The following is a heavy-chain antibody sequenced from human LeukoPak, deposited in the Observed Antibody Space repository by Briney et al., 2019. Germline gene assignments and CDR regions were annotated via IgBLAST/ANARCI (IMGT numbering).Heavy chain of an antibody. Sequence: SETLSLTCTVSGGSISSGDNYWSWIRQPPGKGLEWIGYIYNSGSTYYNPSLRSRVTISVDTSKNHFSLKLSSVTAADTAVYYCARNRDGYNSFDYWGQGTLVTVSS. D-gene: IGHD5-24*01. V-gene: IGHV4-31*03. CDR3: ARNRDGYNSFDY. CDR2: IYNSGST. J-gene: IGHJ4*02. CDR1: GGSISSGDNY.